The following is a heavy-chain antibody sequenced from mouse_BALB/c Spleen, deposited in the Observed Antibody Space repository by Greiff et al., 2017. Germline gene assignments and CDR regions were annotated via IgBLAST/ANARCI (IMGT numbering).Heavy chain of an antibody. Sequence: QVQLKQSGPGLVAPSQSLSITCTVSGFSFTSYGVHWVRQPPGKGLEWLGVIWAGGSTNYNSAIMSRLSISKDNSKSQVFLKMNSLQTDDTAMYDCARSRRTGYAMDYWGQGTSVTVSS. CDR1: GFSFTSYG. CDR2: IWAGGST. J-gene: IGHJ4*01. CDR3: ARSRRTGYAMDY. D-gene: IGHD4-1*01. V-gene: IGHV2-9*02.